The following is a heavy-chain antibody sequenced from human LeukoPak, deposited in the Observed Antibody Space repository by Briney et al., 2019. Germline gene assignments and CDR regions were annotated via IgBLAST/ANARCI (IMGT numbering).Heavy chain of an antibody. J-gene: IGHJ4*02. V-gene: IGHV3-23*01. D-gene: IGHD1-26*01. CDR2: ISGSSGGT. CDR1: VFTFSSYA. Sequence: GGSLRLSCAASVFTFSSYAMSWVRQAPEKGLEWVSTISGSSGGTYYADSVRGRFTISRDDSKNTLYLQMNSLRAEDTAVYYCVKDLGRYRNNCFDYWGQGTLVTVSS. CDR3: VKDLGRYRNNCFDY.